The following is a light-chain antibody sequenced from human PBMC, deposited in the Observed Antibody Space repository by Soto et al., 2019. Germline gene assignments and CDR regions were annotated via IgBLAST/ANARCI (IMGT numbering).Light chain of an antibody. Sequence: QSVLTQPASVSGSPGQSITISCTGTSSDVGGYNYVSWYQQHPGKAPKLMIYDVSNRPSGVSNRFSGSKSGNTASLTISGLRAEDEADYYCSSYTSSTHYVFGTGTKVTVL. CDR2: DVS. V-gene: IGLV2-14*01. CDR1: SSDVGGYNY. CDR3: SSYTSSTHYV. J-gene: IGLJ1*01.